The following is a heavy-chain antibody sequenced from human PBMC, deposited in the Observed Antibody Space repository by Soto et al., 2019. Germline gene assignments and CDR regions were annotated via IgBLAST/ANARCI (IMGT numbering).Heavy chain of an antibody. CDR2: IYHSETT. Sequence: QVQLQESGSGLVKPSQTLSLTCTVSGDSVIGSGYSWSCIRLPPGKGLEWIGYIYHSETTNYNPSLKSRVTISVDRSKNQLSLELKSVTPADTAVYYCARDSRSTTTYGLDVWGQGSTVTVSS. CDR3: ARDSRSTTTYGLDV. J-gene: IGHJ6*02. D-gene: IGHD4-4*01. V-gene: IGHV4-30-2*01. CDR1: GDSVIGSGYS.